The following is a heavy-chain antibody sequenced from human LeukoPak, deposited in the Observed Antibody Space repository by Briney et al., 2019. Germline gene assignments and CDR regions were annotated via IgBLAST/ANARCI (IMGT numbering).Heavy chain of an antibody. CDR1: GFTFTSSA. CDR2: IVVGSGNT. CDR3: AADRYDSSGYYHFDY. Sequence: GASVKVSCKASGFTFTSSAMQWVRQARGQRLEWIGWIVVGSGNTNYAQKFQERVTITRDMSTSTAYMELSSLRSEDTAVYYCAADRYDSSGYYHFDYWGQGTLVTASS. D-gene: IGHD3-22*01. J-gene: IGHJ4*02. V-gene: IGHV1-58*02.